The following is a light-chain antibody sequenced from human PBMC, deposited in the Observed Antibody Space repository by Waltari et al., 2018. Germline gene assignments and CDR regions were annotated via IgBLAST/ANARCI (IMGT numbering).Light chain of an antibody. Sequence: DIQMTQSPSSLSASVGDRVTITCRASQSISTFLNWYQQKEGRAPTLLIYAASTLQRVVPSRFGGSGAGSYFTLTISSLQPEDSATYHCQESVSTPKGTFGPGTKVEIK. V-gene: IGKV1-39*01. J-gene: IGKJ3*01. CDR2: AAS. CDR1: QSISTF. CDR3: QESVSTPKGT.